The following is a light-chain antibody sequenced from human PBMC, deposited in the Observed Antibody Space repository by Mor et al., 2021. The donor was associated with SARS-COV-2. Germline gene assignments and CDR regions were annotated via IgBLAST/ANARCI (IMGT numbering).Light chain of an antibody. J-gene: IGLJ2*01. CDR3: GTWDSSHVI. V-gene: IGLV1-51*01. CDR1: SSNIGINY. Sequence: GTSSNIGINYVSWYQQLPGTPHKLHINDNDKRPSGITDRFSGSKSCTSATLDITGLHTEDEADYFCGTWDSSHVIFGG. CDR2: DND.